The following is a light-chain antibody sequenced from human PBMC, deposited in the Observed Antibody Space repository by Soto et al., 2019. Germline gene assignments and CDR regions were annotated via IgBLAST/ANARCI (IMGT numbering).Light chain of an antibody. J-gene: IGKJ1*01. CDR3: QQRSKWPRS. Sequence: EIVLTQSPATLSLSPGEIATLSCRASQSVSSYLAWYQQKTGQAPRLLIYDASHRATGIPARFSGSGSGTDFTLTISSLEPEDFAVYYCQQRSKWPRSFGQGTKVEIK. V-gene: IGKV3-11*01. CDR1: QSVSSY. CDR2: DAS.